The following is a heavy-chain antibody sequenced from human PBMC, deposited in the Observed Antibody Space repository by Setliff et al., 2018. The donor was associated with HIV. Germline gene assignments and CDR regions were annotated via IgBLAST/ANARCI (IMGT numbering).Heavy chain of an antibody. Sequence: SVKVSCKASGSTFTSYAINWVRQAPGQGLEWMGVIIPIFSTSNYAQRFQGRVTITADESTSTAYMELYNLRSEDTAMYYCTRGRGIIGALVYWGQGTLVTVSS. J-gene: IGHJ4*02. CDR2: IIPIFSTS. CDR3: TRGRGIIGALVY. V-gene: IGHV1-69*13. D-gene: IGHD2-21*01. CDR1: GSTFTSYA.